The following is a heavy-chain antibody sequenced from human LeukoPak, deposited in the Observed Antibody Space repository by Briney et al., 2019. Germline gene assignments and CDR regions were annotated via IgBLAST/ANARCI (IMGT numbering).Heavy chain of an antibody. CDR3: ASYDFWSGYPHPNYLMDV. V-gene: IGHV4-39*01. D-gene: IGHD3-3*01. J-gene: IGHJ6*02. CDR1: GGSISSSTYY. CDR2: IYYTGST. Sequence: SETLSLTCTVSGGSISSSTYYWGWIRQTPGKGLEWIGSIYYTGSTYYNLSLKSRVTISVYTSKNQFSLKLSSVTAADTAVYYCASYDFWSGYPHPNYLMDVWGQGTTVTVSS.